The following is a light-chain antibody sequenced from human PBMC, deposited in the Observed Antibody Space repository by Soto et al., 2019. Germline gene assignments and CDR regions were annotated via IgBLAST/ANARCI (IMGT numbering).Light chain of an antibody. J-gene: IGKJ3*01. V-gene: IGKV2-28*01. Sequence: DIVMTQSPLSLPVTPGEPASISCRSSQSLLHSDGYNYLDWYVQKPGQSPRLLIYLGSKRASGIPDWFSGSGSGTDFKLKISRVEADDVGVYYCMQGLQTLPTFGPGTKVDIK. CDR2: LGS. CDR1: QSLLHSDGYNY. CDR3: MQGLQTLPT.